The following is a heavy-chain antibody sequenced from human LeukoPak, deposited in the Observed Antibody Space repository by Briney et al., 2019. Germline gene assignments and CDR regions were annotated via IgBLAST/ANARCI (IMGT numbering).Heavy chain of an antibody. CDR3: ARCHSSSSGDY. J-gene: IGHJ4*02. CDR1: GFTFGSYW. D-gene: IGHD6-6*01. CDR2: IQQGGSEK. V-gene: IGHV3-7*05. Sequence: GGSLRLSCAASGFTFGSYWMSWVRQAPGKGLEWVANIQQGGSEKYYVDSVKRRFTISRDNAKNSLFLQMNSLRAEDTAVYYCARCHSSSSGDYWGQGTLVTVSS.